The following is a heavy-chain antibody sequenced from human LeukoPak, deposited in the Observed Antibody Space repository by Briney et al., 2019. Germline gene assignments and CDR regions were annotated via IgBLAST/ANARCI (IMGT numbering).Heavy chain of an antibody. CDR2: VSNSSTYI. D-gene: IGHD3-3*01. V-gene: IGHV3-21*01. CDR1: GFTFSTYA. CDR3: ARGSGTITIFGVDMTPPDY. Sequence: GGSLRLSCAASGFTFSTYAMNWVRQAPGKGLEWVSSVSNSSTYIFYADSVEGRFTISRDDAKNSLSLQMNSLRAEDTAVYYCARGSGTITIFGVDMTPPDYWGQGTLVTVSS. J-gene: IGHJ4*02.